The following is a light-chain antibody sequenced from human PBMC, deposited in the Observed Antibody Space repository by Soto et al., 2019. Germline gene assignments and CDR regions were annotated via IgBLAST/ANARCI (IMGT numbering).Light chain of an antibody. Sequence: DIQMTQSPSSLSASVGDRVTITCRASQSINSYLNWYQQKPGKAPKLLMYAASSLQSGVPSRFSGSRSGTDFTLTISSLQAEDVATYYCQQRYSTPRTFGEGTQVEI. CDR2: AAS. J-gene: IGKJ1*01. CDR1: QSINSY. V-gene: IGKV1-39*01. CDR3: QQRYSTPRT.